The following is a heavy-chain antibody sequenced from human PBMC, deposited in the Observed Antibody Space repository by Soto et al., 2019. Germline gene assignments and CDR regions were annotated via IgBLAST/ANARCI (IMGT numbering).Heavy chain of an antibody. J-gene: IGHJ4*02. CDR3: ARAVLGYCSSTSCSPFDY. CDR1: GGTFSSYA. CDR2: IIPIFGTA. Sequence: QVQLVQSGAEVKKPGSSVTVSCKASGGTFSSYAISWVRQAPGQGLEWMGGIIPIFGTANYAQKFQGRVTITADESTSTAYMELSSLRSEDTAVYYCARAVLGYCSSTSCSPFDYWGQGTLVTVSS. D-gene: IGHD2-2*01. V-gene: IGHV1-69*01.